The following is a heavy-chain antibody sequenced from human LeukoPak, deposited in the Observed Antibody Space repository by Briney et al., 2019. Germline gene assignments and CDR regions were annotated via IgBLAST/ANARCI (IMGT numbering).Heavy chain of an antibody. J-gene: IGHJ4*02. CDR1: GGTFSSYA. CDR2: IIPIFGTA. D-gene: IGHD5-24*01. V-gene: IGHV1-69*01. Sequence: VASVKVSCKASGGTFSSYAISWVRQAPGQGLEWMGGIIPIFGTANYALKFQGRVTITADESTSTAYMELSSLRSEDTAVYYCARDGRDGYNYGGGFDYWGQGTLVTVSS. CDR3: ARDGRDGYNYGGGFDY.